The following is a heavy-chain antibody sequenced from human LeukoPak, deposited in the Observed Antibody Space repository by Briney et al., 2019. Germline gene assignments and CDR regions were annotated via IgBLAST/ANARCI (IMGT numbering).Heavy chain of an antibody. D-gene: IGHD3-9*01. CDR3: AREGGRYFDSGVDY. J-gene: IGHJ4*02. Sequence: GGSLRLSCAASGFTFNSYAMHWVRQAPGKGLEWVALTFDDGTDKYYAESVKGRFTISRDNSRNTLYLQMNSLRPEDTAVYYCAREGGRYFDSGVDYWGQGTVVTVSS. CDR1: GFTFNSYA. CDR2: TFDDGTDK. V-gene: IGHV3-30*04.